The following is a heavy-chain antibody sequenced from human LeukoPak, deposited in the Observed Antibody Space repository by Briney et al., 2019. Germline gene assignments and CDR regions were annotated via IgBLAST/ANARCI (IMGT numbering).Heavy chain of an antibody. CDR2: ISYDGSNK. D-gene: IGHD1-14*01. V-gene: IGHV3-30*01. CDR1: GFTCSSYA. CDR3: ARELGSGSDY. J-gene: IGHJ4*02. Sequence: PGRSLRLSCAASGFTCSSYAMHWVRQAPGKGLEWVAVISYDGSNKYYADSVKGRFTISRDNSKNTLYLQMNSLRAEDTAVYYCARELGSGSDYWGQGTLVTVSS.